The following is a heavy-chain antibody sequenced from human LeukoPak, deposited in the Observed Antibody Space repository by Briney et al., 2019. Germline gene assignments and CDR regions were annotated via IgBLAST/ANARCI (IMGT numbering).Heavy chain of an antibody. Sequence: ASVKVSCKASGYTFTSYGISWVRQAPGQGLEWMGWISAYNGNTNYAQKLQGRVTMTTDTSASTAYMELRSLRSDDTAVYYCARIPLAVAGTFDFDYWGQGTLVTVSS. CDR1: GYTFTSYG. V-gene: IGHV1-18*01. J-gene: IGHJ4*02. CDR2: ISAYNGNT. CDR3: ARIPLAVAGTFDFDY. D-gene: IGHD6-19*01.